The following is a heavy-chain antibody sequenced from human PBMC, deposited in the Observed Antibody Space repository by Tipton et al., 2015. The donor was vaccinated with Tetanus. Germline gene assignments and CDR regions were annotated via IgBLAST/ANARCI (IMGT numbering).Heavy chain of an antibody. V-gene: IGHV4-59*07. CDR3: ARHSGWYNFFTGVDV. J-gene: IGHJ6*02. Sequence: TLSLTCTVSGGPLRSYYWSWIRQSPGKGLEWIGYIYFSGHTKYNPSLKSRVTFSLDTSQNQISLQLTSVTAADTAVYYCARHSGWYNFFTGVDVWGQGTAVTVSS. D-gene: IGHD6-19*01. CDR2: IYFSGHT. CDR1: GGPLRSYY.